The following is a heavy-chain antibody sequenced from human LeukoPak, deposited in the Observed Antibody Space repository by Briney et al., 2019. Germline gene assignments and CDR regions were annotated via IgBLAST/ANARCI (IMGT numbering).Heavy chain of an antibody. CDR2: INPNSGGT. J-gene: IGHJ4*02. CDR3: ARGVYTMIVVVPFDY. Sequence: ASVKVSCKASGYTFTGYYMHWVRQAPGQGLEWMGRINPNSGGTNYAQKFQGRVSMTRDTSISTAYMELSSLRSDDTAVYYCARGVYTMIVVVPFDYWGQGTLVTVSS. CDR1: GYTFTGYY. D-gene: IGHD3-22*01. V-gene: IGHV1-2*06.